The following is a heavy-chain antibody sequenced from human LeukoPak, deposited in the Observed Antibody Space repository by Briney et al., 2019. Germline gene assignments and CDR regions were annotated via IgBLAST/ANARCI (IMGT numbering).Heavy chain of an antibody. D-gene: IGHD6-25*01. V-gene: IGHV1-18*01. Sequence: ASVKVSCKASRYTFNTYGISWVRQAPGQGLEWMGWISTYNGDTNYVQNLQGRVTMTTDTSTSTAYMELMSLRSDDTAVYYCLRDAQRPRLTPDYWGQGTLVTVSS. CDR2: ISTYNGDT. CDR3: LRDAQRPRLTPDY. J-gene: IGHJ4*02. CDR1: RYTFNTYG.